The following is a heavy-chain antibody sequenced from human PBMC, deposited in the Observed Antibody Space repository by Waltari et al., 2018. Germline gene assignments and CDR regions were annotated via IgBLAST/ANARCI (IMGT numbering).Heavy chain of an antibody. CDR2: IKQDGSEK. D-gene: IGHD6-19*01. Sequence: EVQLVESGGGLVQPGGSLRLSCAASGFTFSSSWMSWVGQAPGKGLEWVANIKQDGSEKYYVDSVKGRFTISRDNAKNSLYLQMNSLRAEDTAVYYCASGMAGFYYFDYWGQGTLVTVSS. J-gene: IGHJ4*02. CDR3: ASGMAGFYYFDY. V-gene: IGHV3-7*01. CDR1: GFTFSSSW.